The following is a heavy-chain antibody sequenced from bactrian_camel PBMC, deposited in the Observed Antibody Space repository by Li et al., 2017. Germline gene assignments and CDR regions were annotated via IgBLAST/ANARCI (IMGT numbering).Heavy chain of an antibody. Sequence: HVQLVESGGGSVQVGGSLRLSCVASVDSIGRYCMGWFRQIPDKEREGVAGIESDGSTSYADSVKGRFTVSQGNAENTLYLQMNSLKSEDTAMYFCAARGLGADCSGPRRSSAEYVYWGQGTQVTVS. D-gene: IGHD3*01. J-gene: IGHJ4*01. CDR2: IESDGST. V-gene: IGHV3S55*01. CDR3: AARGLGADCSGPRRSSAEYVY. CDR1: VDSIGRYC.